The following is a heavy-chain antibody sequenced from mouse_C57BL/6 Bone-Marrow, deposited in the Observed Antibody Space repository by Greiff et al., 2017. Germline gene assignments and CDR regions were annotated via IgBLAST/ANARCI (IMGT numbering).Heavy chain of an antibody. CDR3: ARGRGRGW. CDR1: GYTFTDYY. CDR2: IYPGSGNT. Sequence: VQLQQSGAELVRPGASVKLSCKASGYTFTDYYINWVKQRPGQGLEWIARIYPGSGNTYYNEKFKGKATLTAEKSSSAAYMQRSSLTAEDSAVYFWARGRGRGWGGRGTALTVSS. V-gene: IGHV1-76*01. D-gene: IGHD1-2*01. J-gene: IGHJ2*01.